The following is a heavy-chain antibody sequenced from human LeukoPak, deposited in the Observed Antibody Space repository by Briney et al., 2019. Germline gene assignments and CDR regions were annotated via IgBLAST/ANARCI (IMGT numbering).Heavy chain of an antibody. D-gene: IGHD2-2*01. CDR2: ISYDGSNK. V-gene: IGHV3-30*18. J-gene: IGHJ4*02. CDR1: GFTFSSYG. CDR3: AKDSHVSAGYYFDF. Sequence: GGSLRLSCAASGFTFSSYGMHWVRQAPGRGLEWVAVISYDGSNKYYADSVKGRFTISRDNSKNTLYLQMNSLRAEDTAVYYCAKDSHVSAGYYFDFWGQGILVTVSS.